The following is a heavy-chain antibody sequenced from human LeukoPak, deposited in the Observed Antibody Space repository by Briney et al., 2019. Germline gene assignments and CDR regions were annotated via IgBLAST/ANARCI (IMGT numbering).Heavy chain of an antibody. D-gene: IGHD2-2*01. CDR3: ARANLLYCSSTSCLFDY. J-gene: IGHJ4*02. Sequence: ASVKVSCKASGYTFTDYYMHWVRQAPGQGFEWMGWINPNDGDTYYAQKFQGRVTITRDTSISTAHMEVSRLRSDDTAVYYCARANLLYCSSTSCLFDYWGQGTLVTVSS. CDR2: INPNDGDT. V-gene: IGHV1-2*02. CDR1: GYTFTDYY.